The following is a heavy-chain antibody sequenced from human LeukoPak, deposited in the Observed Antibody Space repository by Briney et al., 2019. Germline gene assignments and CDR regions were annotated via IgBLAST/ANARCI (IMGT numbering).Heavy chain of an antibody. J-gene: IGHJ4*02. Sequence: GGSLRLSCAASGFTVSSNYMSWVRQAPGKGLEWVSVIYSGGSTYYADSVKGRFTISRDNSKNTLYLQMNSLRVEDTALYFCARLNGDTLYFDYWGQGTLVTVSS. D-gene: IGHD2-8*01. V-gene: IGHV3-53*01. CDR3: ARLNGDTLYFDY. CDR1: GFTVSSNY. CDR2: IYSGGST.